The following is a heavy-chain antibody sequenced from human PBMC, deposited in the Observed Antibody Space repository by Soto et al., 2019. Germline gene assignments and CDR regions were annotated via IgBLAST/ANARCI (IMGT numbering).Heavy chain of an antibody. CDR1: GFTFSSYG. Sequence: PGGSLRLSCAASGFTFSSYGMHWVRQAPGKGLEWVAVISYDGSNKYYADSVKGRFTISRDNSKNTLYLQMNSLRAEDTAVYYCAKDRAYCSSTSCYYFDYWGQGTLVTVSS. CDR2: ISYDGSNK. J-gene: IGHJ4*02. V-gene: IGHV3-30*18. CDR3: AKDRAYCSSTSCYYFDY. D-gene: IGHD2-2*01.